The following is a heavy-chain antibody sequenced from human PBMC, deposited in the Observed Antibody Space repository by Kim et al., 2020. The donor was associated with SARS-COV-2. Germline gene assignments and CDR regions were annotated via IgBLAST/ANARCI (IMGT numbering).Heavy chain of an antibody. CDR2: MNPNSGNT. Sequence: ASVKVSCKASGYTFTSYDINWVRQATGQGLEWMGWMNPNSGNTGYAQKFQGRVTMTRNTSISTAYMELSSLRSEDTAVYYCAREYYDFWSGYPDRGHWFDPWGQGTLVTVSS. J-gene: IGHJ5*02. D-gene: IGHD3-3*01. CDR1: GYTFTSYD. V-gene: IGHV1-8*01. CDR3: AREYYDFWSGYPDRGHWFDP.